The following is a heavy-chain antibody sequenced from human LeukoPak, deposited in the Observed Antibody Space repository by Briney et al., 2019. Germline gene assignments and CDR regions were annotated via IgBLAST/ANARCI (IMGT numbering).Heavy chain of an antibody. CDR2: ISSSSTI. CDR3: ARDSTTVTMGY. D-gene: IGHD4-17*01. CDR1: GFTFSNCG. J-gene: IGHJ4*02. V-gene: IGHV3-48*02. Sequence: GGSLRLSCTASGFTFSNCGMHWVRQAPGKGLEWVSYISSSSTIYYADSVKGRFTISRDNAKNSLYLQMNSLRDEDTAVYYCARDSTTVTMGYWGQGTLVTVSS.